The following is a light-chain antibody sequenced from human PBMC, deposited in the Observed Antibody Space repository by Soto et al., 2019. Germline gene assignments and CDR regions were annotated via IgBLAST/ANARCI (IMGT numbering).Light chain of an antibody. CDR1: HNVRGSY. CDR3: HQRQSWPRT. V-gene: IGKV3D-20*02. J-gene: IGKJ1*01. Sequence: EVVLTQSPGTLSFSPGERASLSCRASHNVRGSYLAWYQQKPGQAPRLLISAASRRATGVPDRFSGSGSGTDFTLTISDVQPEDFAVYYCHQRQSWPRTFGQGTKVDI. CDR2: AAS.